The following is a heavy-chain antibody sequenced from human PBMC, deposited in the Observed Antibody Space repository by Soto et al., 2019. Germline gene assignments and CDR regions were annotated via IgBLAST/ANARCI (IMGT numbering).Heavy chain of an antibody. CDR1: GGSITSSSHF. J-gene: IGHJ5*02. V-gene: IGHV4-39*01. CDR3: ARVRDWFDP. D-gene: IGHD3-3*01. Sequence: SETLSLTCSASGGSITSSSHFWGWVRQPPGKGLEWIGTIYFTGNTYYTPSLKSRLTMSIDTSKNEFSLRLNSVTAADTAVYYCARVRDWFDPWGQGTLVTVSS. CDR2: IYFTGNT.